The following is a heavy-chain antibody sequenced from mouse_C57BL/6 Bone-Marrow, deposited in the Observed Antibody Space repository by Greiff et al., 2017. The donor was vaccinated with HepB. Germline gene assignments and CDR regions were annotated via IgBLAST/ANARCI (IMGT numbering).Heavy chain of an antibody. CDR3: ARGDYGPYDFDY. J-gene: IGHJ2*01. CDR2: IYPRSGNT. CDR1: GYTFTSYG. V-gene: IGHV1-81*01. D-gene: IGHD1-1*01. Sequence: QVQLQQSGAELARPGASVKLSCKASGYTFTSYGISWVKQRTGQGLEWIGEIYPRSGNTYYNEKFKGKATLTADKSSSTAYMELRSLTSEDSAVYFGARGDYGPYDFDYWGKGTTLTVAS.